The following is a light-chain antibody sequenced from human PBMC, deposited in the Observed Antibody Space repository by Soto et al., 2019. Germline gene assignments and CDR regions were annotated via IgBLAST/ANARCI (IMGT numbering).Light chain of an antibody. J-gene: IGLJ2*01. Sequence: QSALTQPASVSGSPGQSITISCTGTSSDVVGYNYVSWYQHHPDKAPKLMIYDVNNRPSGVSHRFSGSKSGNTASLTISGLQAEDEAAYYCSSYSSTNTRLVFGGGTKLTVL. CDR1: SSDVVGYNY. V-gene: IGLV2-14*03. CDR3: SSYSSTNTRLV. CDR2: DVN.